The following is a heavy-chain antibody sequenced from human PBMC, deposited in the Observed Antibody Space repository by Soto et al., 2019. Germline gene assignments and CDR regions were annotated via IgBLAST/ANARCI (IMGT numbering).Heavy chain of an antibody. D-gene: IGHD3-16*01. J-gene: IGHJ5*02. CDR1: GLTLSSYA. V-gene: IGHV3-23*01. CDR2: ISGRSAVP. Sequence: EGQLLQSGGDLVQPGGSLTLSCAGSGLTLSSYAMTWIRQTPEKGLAWVSTISGRSAVPSYAVSVNGRFTVSRDNSRNTMYLQMTSIKPDDPAIYYCAKGGPFTGGVDPWGQGTRVTVSA. CDR3: AKGGPFTGGVDP.